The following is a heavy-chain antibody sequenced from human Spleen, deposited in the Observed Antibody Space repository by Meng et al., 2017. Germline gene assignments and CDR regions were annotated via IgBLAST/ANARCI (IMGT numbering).Heavy chain of an antibody. Sequence: QVHLKQWGAGFLKPPVTLSFTSAVYGGSFSVYSWSWIRQPPGKGLEWIGEINHSGSTNNNPSLKSRVTISVDTSKNQFSLKLSSVTAADTAVYYCARGGYCSGDSCYSAFDYWGQGTLVTVSS. CDR2: INHSGST. J-gene: IGHJ4*02. CDR1: GGSFSVYS. D-gene: IGHD2-15*01. CDR3: ARGGYCSGDSCYSAFDY. V-gene: IGHV4-34*01.